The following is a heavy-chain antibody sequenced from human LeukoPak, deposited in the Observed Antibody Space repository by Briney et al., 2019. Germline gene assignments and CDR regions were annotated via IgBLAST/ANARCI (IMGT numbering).Heavy chain of an antibody. D-gene: IGHD5-12*01. V-gene: IGHV4-34*01. Sequence: SETLSLTCAAYGGSFSGYYWSWIRQPPGKGLEWIGEINHSGSTNYNPSLKSRVTISVDTSKNQFSLKLSSVTAADTAIYYCSRLSYGYDPYYFDYWGQGTLVTVSS. CDR1: GGSFSGYY. CDR3: SRLSYGYDPYYFDY. CDR2: INHSGST. J-gene: IGHJ4*02.